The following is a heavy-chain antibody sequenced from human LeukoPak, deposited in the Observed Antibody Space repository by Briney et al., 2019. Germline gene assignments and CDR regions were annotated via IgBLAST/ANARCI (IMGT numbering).Heavy chain of an antibody. CDR1: GFTFNNYA. CDR2: ISGSGGTT. J-gene: IGHJ4*02. Sequence: GGSLRLSCAASGFTFNNYAMNWVRQAPGKGLEWVSVISGSGGTTYYADSVKGRFTISRDNAQNSLYLQMSSLGAEDTAVYYCVRGCGRPSCPYYLDSWGQGALVTVSS. CDR3: VRGCGRPSCPYYLDS. D-gene: IGHD2-21*01. V-gene: IGHV3-23*01.